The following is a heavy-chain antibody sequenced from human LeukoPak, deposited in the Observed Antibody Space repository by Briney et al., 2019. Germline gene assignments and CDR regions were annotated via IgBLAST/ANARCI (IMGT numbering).Heavy chain of an antibody. Sequence: PSETLSLTCTVSGGSISGSYWSWIRQPPGKGLEWIGYIYYSGSTYYNVSLKSRVTISVDTSRNQFSLKLSSVTAADTAVYYCARHSRSVDYGSGSYTWDYWGQGTLVTVSS. CDR1: GGSISGSY. D-gene: IGHD3-10*01. J-gene: IGHJ4*02. CDR2: IYYSGST. CDR3: ARHSRSVDYGSGSYTWDY. V-gene: IGHV4-59*04.